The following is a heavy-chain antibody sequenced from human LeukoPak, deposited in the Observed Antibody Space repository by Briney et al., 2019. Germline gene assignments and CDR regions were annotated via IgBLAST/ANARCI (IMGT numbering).Heavy chain of an antibody. D-gene: IGHD3-22*01. CDR1: GFTFSTYN. J-gene: IGHJ4*02. V-gene: IGHV3-48*04. Sequence: GGSLRLSCAASGFTFSTYNMNWVRQAPGKGLEWISYISRGSSTIYYADSVKGRFTISRDNAKNSLYLQMNSLRAEDTAVYYCAKTLYDSSGYWYFDYWGQGTLVTVSS. CDR2: ISRGSSTI. CDR3: AKTLYDSSGYWYFDY.